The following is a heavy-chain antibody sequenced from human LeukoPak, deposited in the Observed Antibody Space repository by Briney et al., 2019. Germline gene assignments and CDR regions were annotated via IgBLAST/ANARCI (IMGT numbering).Heavy chain of an antibody. CDR3: ARGRYYDSSGYYVYDWFDP. CDR2: IYDSGRT. Sequence: GGSLRLSCLASGFTVGNNHMSWVRQAPGKGLEWVSIIYDSGRTNYADSVKGRFTISRDNSKNTLYLQMNSLRAEDTAVYYCARGRYYDSSGYYVYDWFDPWGQGTLVTVSS. D-gene: IGHD3-22*01. CDR1: GFTVGNNH. V-gene: IGHV3-53*01. J-gene: IGHJ5*02.